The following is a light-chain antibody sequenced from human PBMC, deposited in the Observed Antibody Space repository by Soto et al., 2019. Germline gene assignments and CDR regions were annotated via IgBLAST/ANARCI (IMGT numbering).Light chain of an antibody. CDR3: KQYGTSPRT. Sequence: EFVLTQSPGTLSLSPGERATLSCRASQSVSSSYLAWYPQKPGQATRLLSSCASSRATRLPDTFRGSGAGTDFALTMSILAPEDFAVYYCKQYGTSPRTLGQGTKGDI. J-gene: IGKJ1*01. CDR1: QSVSSSY. CDR2: CAS. V-gene: IGKV3-20*01.